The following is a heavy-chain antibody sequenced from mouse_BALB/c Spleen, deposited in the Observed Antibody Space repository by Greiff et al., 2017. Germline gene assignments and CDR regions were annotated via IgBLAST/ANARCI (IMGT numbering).Heavy chain of an antibody. D-gene: IGHD2-3*01. CDR1: GYTFTDYN. CDR3: ARSPSDGYFPYYYAMDY. Sequence: EVQLQESGPELVKPGASVKIPCKASGYTFTDYNMDWVKQSHGKSLEWIGDINPNNGGTIYNQKFKGKATLTVDKSSSTAYMELRSLTSEDTAVYYCARSPSDGYFPYYYAMDYWGQGTSVTVSS. J-gene: IGHJ4*01. CDR2: INPNNGGT. V-gene: IGHV1-18*01.